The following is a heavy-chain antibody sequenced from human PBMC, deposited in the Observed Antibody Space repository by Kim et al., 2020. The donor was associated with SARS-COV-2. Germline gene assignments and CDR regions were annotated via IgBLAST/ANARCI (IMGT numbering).Heavy chain of an antibody. V-gene: IGHV3-21*04. Sequence: GGSLRLSCAASGFTFSSYSMNWVRQAPGKGLEWISSISSSSSYIYYADSVKGRFTISRDNARASLYLQMNSLRAEDTAVYYCARVLTSGWSYFDYWDQG. CDR2: ISSSSSYI. CDR1: GFTFSSYS. D-gene: IGHD6-19*01. CDR3: ARVLTSGWSYFDY. J-gene: IGHJ4*02.